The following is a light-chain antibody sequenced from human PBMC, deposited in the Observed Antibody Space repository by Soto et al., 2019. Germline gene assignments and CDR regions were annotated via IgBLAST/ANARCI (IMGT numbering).Light chain of an antibody. J-gene: IGLJ3*02. V-gene: IGLV2-8*01. CDR2: EVT. CDR1: SSDVGAYNY. Sequence: SALTQPPSASGSPGQSVTISCTGTSSDVGAYNYVSWYQQHAGKAPKLVIYEVTKRPSGVPDRFSGSKSANTASLTVSGLQAEDEADYYCSSFASSNTWVFGGGTKRTVL. CDR3: SSFASSNTWV.